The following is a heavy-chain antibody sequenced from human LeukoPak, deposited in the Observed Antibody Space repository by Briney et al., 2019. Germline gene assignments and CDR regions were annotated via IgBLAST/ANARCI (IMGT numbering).Heavy chain of an antibody. V-gene: IGHV3-7*01. Sequence: GGSLRLSCAASGFIFTNYWMGWVRQAPGKGLEWVANIKQDGSEKYYVDSVKGRFTISRDNAKNSLYLQMNSLRAEDTAVYYCARGSPRIAAAGPLDYWGQGTLVTVSS. D-gene: IGHD6-13*01. CDR2: IKQDGSEK. J-gene: IGHJ4*02. CDR1: GFIFTNYW. CDR3: ARGSPRIAAAGPLDY.